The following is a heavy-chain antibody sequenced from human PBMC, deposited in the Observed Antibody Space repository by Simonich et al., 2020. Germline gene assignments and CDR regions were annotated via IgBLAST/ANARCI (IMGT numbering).Heavy chain of an antibody. CDR3: ARDREVYGSGSYYNY. CDR2: IKQDGSEK. Sequence: EVQLVESGGGLVQPGGSLRLSCAASGFTFSSYWMSWVRQAPGKGLECVAKIKQDGSEKDYVDSGKGRFTISRDNAKNSLYLQMNSLRAEDTAVYYCARDREVYGSGSYYNYWGQGTLVTVSS. V-gene: IGHV3-7*01. J-gene: IGHJ4*02. D-gene: IGHD3-10*01. CDR1: GFTFSSYW.